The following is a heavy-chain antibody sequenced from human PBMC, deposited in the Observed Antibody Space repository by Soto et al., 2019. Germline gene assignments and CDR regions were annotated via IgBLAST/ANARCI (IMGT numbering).Heavy chain of an antibody. CDR1: GFTFSTSW. J-gene: IGHJ4*02. V-gene: IGHV3-7*01. D-gene: IGHD3-10*01. Sequence: GGSLRLSCAASGFTFSTSWMSWVRQAPGKGLEWVANIKEDGSEKYYVDSVKGRFTISRDHAKNSLYLQMNSLGADDTAVYYCARADYYGDPGSYWGQGTLVTVS. CDR2: IKEDGSEK. CDR3: ARADYYGDPGSY.